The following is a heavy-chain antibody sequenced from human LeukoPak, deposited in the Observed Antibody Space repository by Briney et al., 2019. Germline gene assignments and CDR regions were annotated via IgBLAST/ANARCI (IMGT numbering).Heavy chain of an antibody. J-gene: IGHJ6*03. D-gene: IGHD6-6*01. CDR2: IYSCGST. V-gene: IGHV3-53*05. CDR3: ARLPYSSSSGYYYYYMDV. CDR1: GFTVSSNY. Sequence: GGSLRLSCAASGFTVSSNYMSWVRQAPGKGLEWVSVIYSCGSTYYADSVKGRFTISRDNSKNTLYLQMNSLRAEDTAVYYCARLPYSSSSGYYYYYMDVWGKGTTVTISS.